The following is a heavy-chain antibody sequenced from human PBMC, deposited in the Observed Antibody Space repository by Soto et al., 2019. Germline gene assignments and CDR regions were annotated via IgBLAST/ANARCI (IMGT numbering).Heavy chain of an antibody. CDR2: IYHSGST. Sequence: QVQLQESGPGLVKPSGTLSLTCAVSSGSISSSNWWSWVRQPPGKGLEWIGEIYHSGSTNYNPSLKSRVTISVDNSKNQFSLKLSSVTAADTAAYYCARGTALGYYMDVWGKGTTVTVSS. V-gene: IGHV4-4*02. CDR3: ARGTALGYYMDV. CDR1: SGSISSSNW. J-gene: IGHJ6*03. D-gene: IGHD5-18*01.